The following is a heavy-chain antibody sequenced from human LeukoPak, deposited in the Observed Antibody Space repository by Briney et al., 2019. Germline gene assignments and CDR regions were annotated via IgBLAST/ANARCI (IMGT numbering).Heavy chain of an antibody. Sequence: SETLSLTCTVSGGSISSYYWSWIRQPPGKGLEWIGYIYYSGSTNYNPSLKSRVTISVDTSKNQFSLKLSSVTAADTVVYYCARDRFWGLDYWGQGTLVTVSS. CDR2: IYYSGST. J-gene: IGHJ4*02. CDR1: GGSISSYY. D-gene: IGHD7-27*01. V-gene: IGHV4-59*01. CDR3: ARDRFWGLDY.